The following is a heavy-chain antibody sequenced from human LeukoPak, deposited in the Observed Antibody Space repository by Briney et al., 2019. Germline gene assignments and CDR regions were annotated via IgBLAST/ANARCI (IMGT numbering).Heavy chain of an antibody. CDR2: ISYDGSNK. Sequence: GGSLSLSCAASGFTFSSYAMHWVRQAPGKGLEWVAVISYDGSNKYYADSVKGRFTISRDNSKNTLYLQMNSLRAEDTAVYYCARLLSGSSGSYSYYFDYWGQGTLVTVSS. CDR3: ARLLSGSSGSYSYYFDY. D-gene: IGHD1-26*01. V-gene: IGHV3-30-3*01. CDR1: GFTFSSYA. J-gene: IGHJ4*02.